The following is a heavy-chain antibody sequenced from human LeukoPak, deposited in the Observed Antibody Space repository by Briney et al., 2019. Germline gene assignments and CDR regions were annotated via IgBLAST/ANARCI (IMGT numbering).Heavy chain of an antibody. D-gene: IGHD3-3*01. CDR1: GGSISSSSYY. J-gene: IGHJ4*02. CDR2: IYYSGST. Sequence: KSSETLSLTCTVSGGSISSSSYYWGWIRQPPGKGLEWIGSIYYSGSTYYNPSLKSRVTISVDTSKNQFSLKLSSVTAADTAVYYCARDYDFWSGYYLNQDYWGQGTLVTVSS. V-gene: IGHV4-39*02. CDR3: ARDYDFWSGYYLNQDY.